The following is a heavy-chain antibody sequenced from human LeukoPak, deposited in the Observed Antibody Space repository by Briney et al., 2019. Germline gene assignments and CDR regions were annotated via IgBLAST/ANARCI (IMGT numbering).Heavy chain of an antibody. CDR3: AIGASGIQIWFFDP. CDR2: IKQDGSEK. Sequence: GGSLRLSCAASGFTFSSYWMSWVRQAPGKGLEWVANIKQDGSEKYYVDSVKGRFTISRDNAKKSLYLEMNSLRAEDTAVYYCAIGASGIQIWFFDPWGQGTLVTVSS. J-gene: IGHJ5*02. V-gene: IGHV3-7*01. CDR1: GFTFSSYW. D-gene: IGHD5-18*01.